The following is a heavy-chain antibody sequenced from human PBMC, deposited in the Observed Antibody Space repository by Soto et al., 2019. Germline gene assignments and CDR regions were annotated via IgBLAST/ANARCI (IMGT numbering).Heavy chain of an antibody. J-gene: IGHJ5*02. D-gene: IGHD2-2*01. V-gene: IGHV1-2*02. CDR2: IKTDSGDT. CDR3: ARRSSTYLNEIIYDP. CDR1: RYTFTSYD. Sequence: ASVKVSCKASRYTFTSYDIFWLRQSPGQGLEWMGWIKTDSGDTHYAQNFQGRVTMTRDTSISTAYMELNNLLFDDTAVYYCARRSSTYLNEIIYDPWGQGTLVTVSS.